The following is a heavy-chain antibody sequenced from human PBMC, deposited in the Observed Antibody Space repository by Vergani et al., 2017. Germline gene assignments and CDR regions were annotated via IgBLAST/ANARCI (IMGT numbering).Heavy chain of an antibody. Sequence: EVQLLESGGGLVQPGGSLRLSCAASGFTFSSYAMSWVRQAPGKGLEWVSAISGSGGSTYYADSVKGRFTISSDNSKNTLYLQMNSLRAEDPAVYYCAKDKSPSYYDSSGPTSVWGQGTLVTVSS. D-gene: IGHD3-22*01. CDR2: ISGSGGST. CDR3: AKDKSPSYYDSSGPTSV. CDR1: GFTFSSYA. V-gene: IGHV3-23*01. J-gene: IGHJ4*02.